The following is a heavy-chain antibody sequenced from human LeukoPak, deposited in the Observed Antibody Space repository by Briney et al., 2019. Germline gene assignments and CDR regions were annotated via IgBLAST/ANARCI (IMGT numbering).Heavy chain of an antibody. CDR1: GGSISGYY. J-gene: IGHJ3*02. Sequence: SETLSPTCTVSGGSISGYYWSWIRQPPGKGLEWIGYIYYSGSTNYNPSLKSRLTISIDTSENQFSLKLSSVTAADTAVYYCAREYSSSSGRRAFDIWGQGTMVTVSS. D-gene: IGHD6-6*01. V-gene: IGHV4-59*08. CDR2: IYYSGST. CDR3: AREYSSSSGRRAFDI.